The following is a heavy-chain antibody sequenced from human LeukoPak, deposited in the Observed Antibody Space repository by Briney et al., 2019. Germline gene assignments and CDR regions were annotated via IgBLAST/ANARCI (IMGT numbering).Heavy chain of an antibody. CDR1: GGSISNYY. CDR3: ARLNLEYLYSSGPNDY. J-gene: IGHJ4*02. CDR2: INHAGTA. V-gene: IGHV4-34*01. Sequence: SETLSLTCTVSGGSISNYYWAWIRQSPGKGLEWIGEINHAGTADYNPSLKSRVTISVDTSKNQFSLKLNSVTPADTAVYYCARLNLEYLYSSGPNDYWGQGTLVTVSS. D-gene: IGHD3-10*01.